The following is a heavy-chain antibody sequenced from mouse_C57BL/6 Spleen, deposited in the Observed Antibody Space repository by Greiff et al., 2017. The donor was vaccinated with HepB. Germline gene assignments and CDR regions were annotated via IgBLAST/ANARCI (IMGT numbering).Heavy chain of an antibody. V-gene: IGHV3-6*01. J-gene: IGHJ4*01. CDR1: GYSITSGYY. Sequence: EVKLMESGPGLVKPSQSLSLTCSVTGYSITSGYYWNWIRQFPGNKLEWMGYISYDGSNNYNPSLKNRISITRDTSKNQFFLKLNSVTTEDTATYYCARVNDGYYFYYAMDYWGQGTSVTVSS. CDR2: ISYDGSN. D-gene: IGHD2-3*01. CDR3: ARVNDGYYFYYAMDY.